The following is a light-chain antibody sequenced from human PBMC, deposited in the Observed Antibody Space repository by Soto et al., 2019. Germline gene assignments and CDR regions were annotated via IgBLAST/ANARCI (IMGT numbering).Light chain of an antibody. CDR1: QSVSSN. CDR2: GAS. CDR3: QQYNSWPRT. V-gene: IGKV3-15*01. J-gene: IGKJ1*01. Sequence: EIVMTQSPATLSVSPGERATLSCRASQSVSSNLAWYQQKPGQAPRLLIYGASTRATGIPARFSGGGSETEFTVVISSLQSEDFAVYYCQQYNSWPRTFGQGPKVEIK.